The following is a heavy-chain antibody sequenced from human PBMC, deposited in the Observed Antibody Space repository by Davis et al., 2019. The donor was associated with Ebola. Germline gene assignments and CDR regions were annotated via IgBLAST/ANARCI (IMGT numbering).Heavy chain of an antibody. J-gene: IGHJ4*02. V-gene: IGHV3-23*01. CDR2: ISGSGGST. Sequence: GESLKISCAAPGFTFSSYAMSWVRQAPGKGLEWVSAISGSGGSTYYADSVKGRFTISRDNSKNTLYLQMNSLRAEDTAVYYCARHDYGDSHFDYWGQGTLVTVSS. CDR3: ARHDYGDSHFDY. D-gene: IGHD4-17*01. CDR1: GFTFSSYA.